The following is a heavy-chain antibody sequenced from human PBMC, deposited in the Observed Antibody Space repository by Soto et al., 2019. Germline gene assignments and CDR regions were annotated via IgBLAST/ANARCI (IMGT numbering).Heavy chain of an antibody. V-gene: IGHV3-33*01. Sequence: QVQLVESGGGVVQPGRSLRLSCAASGFTFSSYGMHWVRQAPGKGLEWVAVIWYDGSNKYYADSVKGRFTISRDNSKNTLYRQMNSLRAEDTAVYYCARDGEGAAAVPNWFDPWGQGTLVTVSS. CDR2: IWYDGSNK. J-gene: IGHJ5*02. CDR3: ARDGEGAAAVPNWFDP. D-gene: IGHD6-13*01. CDR1: GFTFSSYG.